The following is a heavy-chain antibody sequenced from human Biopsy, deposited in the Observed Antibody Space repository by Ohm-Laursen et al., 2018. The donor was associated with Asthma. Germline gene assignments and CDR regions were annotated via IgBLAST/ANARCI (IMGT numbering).Heavy chain of an antibody. J-gene: IGHJ5*02. Sequence: TLSLTCAVYGGSFSGYYWSWIRQPLGKGLEWIGEINHRGSTNYNPSLKSRVTISVYTSKNQFSLKLSSVTAADTAVYYCARAGQCSSTSCYNPGWFDPWGQGTLVTVSS. CDR1: GGSFSGYY. CDR2: INHRGST. D-gene: IGHD2-2*01. CDR3: ARAGQCSSTSCYNPGWFDP. V-gene: IGHV4-34*01.